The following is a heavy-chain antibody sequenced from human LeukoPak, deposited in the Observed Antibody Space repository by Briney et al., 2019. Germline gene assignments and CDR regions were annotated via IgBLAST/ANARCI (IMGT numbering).Heavy chain of an antibody. D-gene: IGHD3-22*01. J-gene: IGHJ5*02. Sequence: SETLSLTCTVSGGSISSYYWSWIRQPPGKGLEWIGYIYYSGSTNYNPSLKSRVTISVDTSKNQFSLKLSSVTAADTAVYYCARDYYDSSGSPWFDPWGQGTLVTVSS. CDR3: ARDYYDSSGSPWFDP. CDR2: IYYSGST. V-gene: IGHV4-59*01. CDR1: GGSISSYY.